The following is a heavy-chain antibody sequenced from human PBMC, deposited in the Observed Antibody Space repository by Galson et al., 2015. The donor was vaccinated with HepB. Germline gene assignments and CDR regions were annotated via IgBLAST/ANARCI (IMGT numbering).Heavy chain of an antibody. D-gene: IGHD3-10*01. CDR2: ISSDGKIT. CDR3: ASDGRYYGTDLGAHH. J-gene: IGHJ1*01. Sequence: SMRPSCAASRFIFNRHGMLWSRQAPGKSLEWVAAISSDGKITYYGDSVKGRFTISRNNTRNTVFLQINTLRPEDTAHYYCASDGRYYGTDLGAHHWGQGTLVVVSS. V-gene: IGHV3-33*05. CDR1: RFIFNRHG.